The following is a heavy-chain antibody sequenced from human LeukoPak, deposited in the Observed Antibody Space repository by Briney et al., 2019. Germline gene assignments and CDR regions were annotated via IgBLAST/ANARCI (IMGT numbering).Heavy chain of an antibody. D-gene: IGHD3-10*01. CDR1: GGSISSGDYY. Sequence: SETLSLTCTVSGGSISSGDYYWSWIRQPPGKGLEWIGYIYYSGSTYYNPSLKSRVTISADTSKNQFSLKLSSVTAADTAVYYCARVEDSDFDYWGQGTLVTVSS. CDR2: IYYSGST. CDR3: ARVEDSDFDY. V-gene: IGHV4-30-4*01. J-gene: IGHJ4*02.